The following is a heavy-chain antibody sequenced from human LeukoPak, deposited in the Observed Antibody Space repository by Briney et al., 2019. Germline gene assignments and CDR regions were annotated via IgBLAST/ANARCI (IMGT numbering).Heavy chain of an antibody. V-gene: IGHV3-66*02. D-gene: IGHD6-19*01. CDR1: GFTVSSNY. CDR3: ARDPKRYSSGWYGYYFDY. CDR2: IYSGGST. Sequence: GGSLRLSCAASGFTVSSNYISWVRQAPGKGLEWVSVIYSGGSTYYADSVRGRFTISRDNSKNTLYLQMNSLRAEDTAVYYCARDPKRYSSGWYGYYFDYWGQGTLVTVSS. J-gene: IGHJ4*02.